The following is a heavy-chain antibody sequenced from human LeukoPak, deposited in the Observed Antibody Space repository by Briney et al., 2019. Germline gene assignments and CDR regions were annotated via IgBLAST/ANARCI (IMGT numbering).Heavy chain of an antibody. J-gene: IGHJ3*02. CDR3: ARVIGYCSGGSCYSRAFDI. CDR1: GYTFTGYY. D-gene: IGHD2-15*01. Sequence: ASVKVSCKASGYTFTGYYMHWVRQAPGQGLEWMGWINPNSGGTSYAQKFQGRVTMTRDTSISTAYMELSRLRSDDTAVYYCARVIGYCSGGSCYSRAFDIWGQGTMVTVSS. V-gene: IGHV1-2*02. CDR2: INPNSGGT.